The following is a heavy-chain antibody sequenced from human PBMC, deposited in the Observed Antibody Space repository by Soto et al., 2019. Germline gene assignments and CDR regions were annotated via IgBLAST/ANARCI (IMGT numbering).Heavy chain of an antibody. J-gene: IGHJ4*02. CDR2: IHPDDSDT. Sequence: GESLKISCKGFGYRFTSFWIGWVRQMPGKGLEWMGIIHPDDSDTKYNQPFQGQVTISADKSISTAYLQWSSLKASDKAMYFCMRYGGKNIDYWGQGTLVTVSS. CDR3: MRYGGKNIDY. CDR1: GYRFTSFW. V-gene: IGHV5-51*01. D-gene: IGHD4-17*01.